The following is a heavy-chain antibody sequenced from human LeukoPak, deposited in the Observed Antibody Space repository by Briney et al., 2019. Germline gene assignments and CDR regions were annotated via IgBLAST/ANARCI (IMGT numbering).Heavy chain of an antibody. J-gene: IGHJ4*02. Sequence: GRCLRLSCAASGFTFSSYGMHWVRQAPGKGLEWVAVISYDGSNKYYADSVKGRFTISRDNSKNTLYLQMNSLRAEDTAVYYCAKGLRSRGDSPLDYWGQGTLVTVSS. CDR1: GFTFSSYG. CDR3: AKGLRSRGDSPLDY. V-gene: IGHV3-30*18. CDR2: ISYDGSNK. D-gene: IGHD4-17*01.